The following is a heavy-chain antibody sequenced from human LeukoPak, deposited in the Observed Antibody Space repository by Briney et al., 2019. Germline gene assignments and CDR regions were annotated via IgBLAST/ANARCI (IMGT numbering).Heavy chain of an antibody. D-gene: IGHD6-19*01. Sequence: PGGSLRLSCAASGFTFSDYYMSWIRQAPGKGLEWVSYISSSGSTIYYADSVKGRFTISRDNSKNTLYLQMNSLRAEDTAVYYCAKGLSSGWVGNFDYWGQGTLVTVSS. CDR2: ISSSGSTI. CDR1: GFTFSDYY. CDR3: AKGLSSGWVGNFDY. J-gene: IGHJ4*02. V-gene: IGHV3-11*01.